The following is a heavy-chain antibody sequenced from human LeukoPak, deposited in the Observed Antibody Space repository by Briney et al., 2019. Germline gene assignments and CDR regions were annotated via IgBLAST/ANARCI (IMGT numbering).Heavy chain of an antibody. D-gene: IGHD1-14*01. CDR3: ARLITGPYYFDY. J-gene: IGHJ4*02. CDR1: EFTFSNSW. V-gene: IGHV3-7*01. CDR2: LKQDGSEK. Sequence: GGSLRLSCAASEFTFSNSWMSWVRQAPGKGLEWVANLKQDGSEKYYVDSVKGRFTISRDNAKNSLYLQMNSLRAEDTAVYYCARLITGPYYFDYWGQGTLVTVSS.